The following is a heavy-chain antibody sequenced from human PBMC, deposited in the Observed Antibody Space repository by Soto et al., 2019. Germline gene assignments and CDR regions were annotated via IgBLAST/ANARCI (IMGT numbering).Heavy chain of an antibody. V-gene: IGHV3-48*01. J-gene: IGHJ4*02. Sequence: PGGSLRLSCAASGFTFSSYAMIWVRQAPGKGLEWVSYISTIGNSVHYADSVKGRFSISRDNAKNSLYLQMNSLRAEDTAVYYCARGPWSAFDYWGQGTLVTVYS. CDR2: ISTIGNSV. CDR1: GFTFSSYA. CDR3: ARGPWSAFDY. D-gene: IGHD1-1*01.